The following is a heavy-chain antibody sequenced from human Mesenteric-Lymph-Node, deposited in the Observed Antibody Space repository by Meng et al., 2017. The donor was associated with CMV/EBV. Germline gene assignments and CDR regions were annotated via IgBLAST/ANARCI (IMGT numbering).Heavy chain of an antibody. CDR2: IYYSGST. D-gene: IGHD2-2*01. CDR3: SVNGVPRLIRYGMDV. CDR1: SGSISSSSYY. J-gene: IGHJ6*02. V-gene: IGHV4-39*07. Sequence: SETLSLTCTVSSGSISSSSYYWGWIRQPPGKGLEWIGSIYYSGSTYYNPSLKSRVTISVDTSKNQFSLKLSSVTAADTAVYYCSVNGVPRLIRYGMDVWGQGTTVTVSS.